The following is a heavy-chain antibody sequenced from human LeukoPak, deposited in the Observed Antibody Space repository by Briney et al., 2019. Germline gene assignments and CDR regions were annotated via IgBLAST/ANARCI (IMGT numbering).Heavy chain of an antibody. D-gene: IGHD6-19*01. CDR3: ARVFRYSSGWYGPLDY. V-gene: IGHV1-46*01. J-gene: IGHJ4*02. CDR1: GYTFTSYY. Sequence: ASVKVSCKASGYTFTSYYMHWVRQAPGQGLEWMGIINPSGGSTSYAQKFQGRVTMTRDMSTSTVYMELSSLRSEDTAVYYCARVFRYSSGWYGPLDYWGQGTLVTVSS. CDR2: INPSGGST.